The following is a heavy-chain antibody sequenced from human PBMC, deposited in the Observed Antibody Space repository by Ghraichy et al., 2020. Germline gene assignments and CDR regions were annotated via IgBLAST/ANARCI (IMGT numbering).Heavy chain of an antibody. D-gene: IGHD6-19*01. CDR1: GFTFSSYS. V-gene: IGHV3-21*01. CDR2: ISSSSSYI. J-gene: IGHJ4*02. CDR3: ARDISYSSGWYRGDY. Sequence: LSLTCAASGFTFSSYSMNWVRQAPGKGLEWVSSISSSSSYIYYADSVKGRFTISRDNAKNSLYLQMNSLRAEDTAVYYCARDISYSSGWYRGDYWGQGTLVTVSS.